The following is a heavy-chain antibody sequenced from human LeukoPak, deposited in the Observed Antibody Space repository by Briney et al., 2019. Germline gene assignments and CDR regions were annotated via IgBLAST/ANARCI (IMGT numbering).Heavy chain of an antibody. CDR1: GFTVSSSY. CDR3: ARDGTTGTTGYFDY. CDR2: ISSSSSYI. D-gene: IGHD1-1*01. Sequence: GGSLRLSCTASGFTVSSSYLSWVRQAPGKGLEWVSSISSSSSYISYTDSVRGRFTISRDNAKTSLYLQMNSLRAEDTAVYFCARDGTTGTTGYFDYWGQGTLVTVSS. J-gene: IGHJ4*02. V-gene: IGHV3-21*01.